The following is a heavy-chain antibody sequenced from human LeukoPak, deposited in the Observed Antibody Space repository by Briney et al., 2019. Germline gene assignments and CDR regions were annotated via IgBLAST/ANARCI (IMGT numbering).Heavy chain of an antibody. D-gene: IGHD6-13*01. V-gene: IGHV5-51*01. J-gene: IGHJ4*02. CDR1: GYSFTSYW. CDR2: IYPGDSDT. Sequence: GESLKISCKGSGYSFTSYWIGWVRQMPGKGLEWMGIIYPGDSDTRYSPSFQGQVTISADKSISTAYLQWSSLKASDTAMYYCARNPIVTAGTGYFDYWGLGTLVTVSS. CDR3: ARNPIVTAGTGYFDY.